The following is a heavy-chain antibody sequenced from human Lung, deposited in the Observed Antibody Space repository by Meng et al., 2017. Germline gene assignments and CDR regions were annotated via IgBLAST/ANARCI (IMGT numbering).Heavy chain of an antibody. CDR3: ARRGLWLDPQNFDY. CDR1: GGSMRSCNW. CDR2: IYHSGST. J-gene: IGHJ4*02. Sequence: QLAGAGHGLLTPAGHLSLACAVSGGSMRSCNWGSWGRQPPGKGLEWIGEIYHSGSTNYNPSLKSRVTISVDKSKNQFSLKLSSVTAADTAVYYCARRGLWLDPQNFDYWGQGTLVTVSS. V-gene: IGHV4-4*02. D-gene: IGHD6-19*01.